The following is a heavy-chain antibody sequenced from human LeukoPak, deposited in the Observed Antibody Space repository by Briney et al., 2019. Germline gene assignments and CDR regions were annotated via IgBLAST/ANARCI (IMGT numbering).Heavy chain of an antibody. CDR2: ISAYNGNT. CDR3: ARVDVVVPAARYYYYGMDV. V-gene: IGHV1-18*01. J-gene: IGHJ6*02. Sequence: GASVKVSCKASGYTFTSYGISWVRQAPGQGLEWMGWISAYNGNTNYAQKLQGRVTMTTDTSTSTAYMELRSLRSDDTAVYYRARVDVVVPAARYYYYGMDVWGQGTTVTVSS. CDR1: GYTFTSYG. D-gene: IGHD2-2*01.